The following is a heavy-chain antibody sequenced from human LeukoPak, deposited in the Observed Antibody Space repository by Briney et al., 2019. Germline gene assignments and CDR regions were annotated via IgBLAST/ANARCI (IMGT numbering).Heavy chain of an antibody. CDR3: ARGTWDSSGYYYWYFDL. CDR1: GGSFSGYY. CDR2: INHSGST. D-gene: IGHD3-22*01. V-gene: IGHV4-34*01. J-gene: IGHJ2*01. Sequence: SETLSLTCAVYGGSFSGYYWSWIRQPPGKGLEWIGEINHSGSTNYNPSLKSRVTISVDTSKNQFSLKLSSVTAADTAVYYCARGTWDSSGYYYWYFDLWGRRTLVTVSS.